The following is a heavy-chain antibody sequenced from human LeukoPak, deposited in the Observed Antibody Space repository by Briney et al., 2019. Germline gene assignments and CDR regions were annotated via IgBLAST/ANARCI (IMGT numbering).Heavy chain of an antibody. V-gene: IGHV4-38-2*02. CDR3: ARGAVQQQLENRFDP. D-gene: IGHD6-13*01. Sequence: PSETLSLTCTVSGYSISSGYYWGWIRQPPGKGLEWIGSIYHSGSTYYNPSLKSRVTISVDTSKNQFSLKLSSVTAADTAVYYCARGAVQQQLENRFDPWGQGTLVTVSS. J-gene: IGHJ5*02. CDR2: IYHSGST. CDR1: GYSISSGYY.